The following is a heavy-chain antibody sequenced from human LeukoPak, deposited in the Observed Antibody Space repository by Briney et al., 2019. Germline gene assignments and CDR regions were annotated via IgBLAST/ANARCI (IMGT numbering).Heavy chain of an antibody. CDR2: ISSSGSNT. V-gene: IGHV3-11*06. CDR1: GFTFSDHY. D-gene: IGHD3-22*01. Sequence: GGSLRLSCAASGFTFSDHYMSWIRQAPGRGLEWLSCISSSGSNTDYADSVKGRFTISRDNAKNSLYLRMNSLRAEDTAVYYCARGGSTMIVVVINDAFDIWGQGTMVTVSS. CDR3: ARGGSTMIVVVINDAFDI. J-gene: IGHJ3*02.